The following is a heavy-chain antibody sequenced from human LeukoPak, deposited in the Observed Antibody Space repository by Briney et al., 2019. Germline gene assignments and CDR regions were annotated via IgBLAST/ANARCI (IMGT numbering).Heavy chain of an antibody. CDR1: GFTFSSYA. J-gene: IGHJ4*02. CDR3: AKDLAPYSSSWYADY. CDR2: ISYDGSNK. Sequence: GGSLRLSCAASGFTFSSYAMHLVRPAPGKGLGWVAVISYDGSNKYYADSVKGRFTISRDNSKNTLYLQMNSLRAEDTAVYYCAKDLAPYSSSWYADYWGQGTLVTVSS. D-gene: IGHD6-13*01. V-gene: IGHV3-30-3*01.